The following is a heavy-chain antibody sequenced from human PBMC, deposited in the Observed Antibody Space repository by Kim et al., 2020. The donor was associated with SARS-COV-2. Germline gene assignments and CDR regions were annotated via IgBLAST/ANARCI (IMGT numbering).Heavy chain of an antibody. V-gene: IGHV3-7*03. CDR3: ARDRYVAARQDDAFDI. CDR2: IKQDGSEK. Sequence: GGSLRLSCAASGFTFSSYWMSWVRQAPGKGLEWVANIKQDGSEKYYVDSVKGRFTISRDNAKNSLYLQMNSLRAEDTAVYYCARDRYVAARQDDAFDIWGQGTMVTVSS. D-gene: IGHD6-6*01. CDR1: GFTFSSYW. J-gene: IGHJ3*02.